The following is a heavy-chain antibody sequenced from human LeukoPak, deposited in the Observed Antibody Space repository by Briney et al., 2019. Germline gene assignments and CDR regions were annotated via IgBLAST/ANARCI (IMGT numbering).Heavy chain of an antibody. Sequence: GASVTVSCKASGGTFSSYAISWVRQAPGQGLEWMGGIIPIFGTANYAQTFQGRVTITADKSTSTAYMELSSLRSEDTAVYYCARATNFYYYDGMDVWGQGTTVTVSS. J-gene: IGHJ6*02. CDR3: ARATNFYYYDGMDV. CDR1: GGTFSSYA. V-gene: IGHV1-69*06. D-gene: IGHD1-26*01. CDR2: IIPIFGTA.